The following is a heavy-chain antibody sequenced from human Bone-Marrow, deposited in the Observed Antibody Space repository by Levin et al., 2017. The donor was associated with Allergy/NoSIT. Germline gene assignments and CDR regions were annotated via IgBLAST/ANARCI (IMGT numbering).Heavy chain of an antibody. Sequence: GGSLRLSCTTSGFTFGDYAMSWFRQAPGKGLEWVGFIGTKAYGGTTEYAASVKGRFTISRDDSKRIAYLQMNSLKTEDTAVYYCTRGEEYSGYDIFLSAFDIWGQGTMVTVSS. D-gene: IGHD5-12*01. CDR2: IGTKAYGGTT. CDR1: GFTFGDYA. J-gene: IGHJ3*02. CDR3: TRGEEYSGYDIFLSAFDI. V-gene: IGHV3-49*03.